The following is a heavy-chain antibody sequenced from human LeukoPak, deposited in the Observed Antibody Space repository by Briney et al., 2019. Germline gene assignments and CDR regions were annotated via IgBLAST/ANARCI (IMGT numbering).Heavy chain of an antibody. J-gene: IGHJ4*02. CDR2: IYSGGST. Sequence: PGGSLRLSCAASGFTVSSNYMSWVRQAPGKGLEWVSVIYSGGSTYYADSVKGRFTISRDNSKNTLYLQMNSLRAEDTAVYYCARDPGTIAAAGTGYWGQGTLVTVSS. CDR1: GFTVSSNY. CDR3: ARDPGTIAAAGTGY. D-gene: IGHD6-13*01. V-gene: IGHV3-53*01.